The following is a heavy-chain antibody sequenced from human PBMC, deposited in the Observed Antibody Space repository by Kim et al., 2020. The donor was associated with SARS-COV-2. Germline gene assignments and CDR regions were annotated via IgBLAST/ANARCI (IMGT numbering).Heavy chain of an antibody. J-gene: IGHJ6*02. CDR1: GFTFSSYS. V-gene: IGHV3-21*01. CDR3: ARDAPTTVTTLLTNYYYYYGMDV. D-gene: IGHD4-17*01. CDR2: ISSSSSYI. Sequence: GGSLRLSCAASGFTFSSYSMNWVRQAPGKGLEWVSSISSSSSYIYYADSVKGRFTISRDNAKNSLYLQMNSLRAEDTAVYYCARDAPTTVTTLLTNYYYYYGMDVWGQGTTVTVS.